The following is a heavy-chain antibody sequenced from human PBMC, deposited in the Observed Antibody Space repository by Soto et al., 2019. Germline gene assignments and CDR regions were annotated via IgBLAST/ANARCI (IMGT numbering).Heavy chain of an antibody. CDR3: ARDRGKYNWNHCPYYYYGMHV. J-gene: IGHJ6*02. CDR2: KSYDGSNK. Sequence: QVQLVESGGGVVQPGRSLRLSCAASGFTFSSYAMHWVRQAPGKGLEWVAVKSYDGSNKYYADSVKGRFTISRDNSKNTLYLQMNSLRAEDTAVYYCARDRGKYNWNHCPYYYYGMHVWGQGTTVTVSS. D-gene: IGHD1-20*01. V-gene: IGHV3-30-3*01. CDR1: GFTFSSYA.